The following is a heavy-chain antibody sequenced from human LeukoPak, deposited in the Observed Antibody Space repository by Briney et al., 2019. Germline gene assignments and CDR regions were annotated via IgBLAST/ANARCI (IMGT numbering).Heavy chain of an antibody. V-gene: IGHV4-34*01. CDR1: GGSFSGYY. CDR2: INHSGST. J-gene: IGHJ4*02. Sequence: SETLSLTCAVYGGSFSGYYWSWIRQPPGKGLEWIGEINHSGSTNYNPSLKSRVTISVDTSKNQFSLKLSSVTAADTAVYYCARWGYDFWSGFNDYWGQGTLVTVSS. CDR3: ARWGYDFWSGFNDY. D-gene: IGHD3-3*01.